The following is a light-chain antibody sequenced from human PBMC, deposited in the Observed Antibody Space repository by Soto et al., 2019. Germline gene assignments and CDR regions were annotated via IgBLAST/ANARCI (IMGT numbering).Light chain of an antibody. V-gene: IGKV3-11*01. J-gene: IGKJ2*01. CDR2: DVS. CDR3: QQRSNWPPEYT. CDR1: QSIGSF. Sequence: EIVLTQSPATLPLSPGERASLSCRASQSIGSFLAWYQHKPGQAPRLLIYDVSTRATGVPARFSVSGSGANFTLTISSLELEDFAVYYCQQRSNWPPEYTFGQGTKLEIK.